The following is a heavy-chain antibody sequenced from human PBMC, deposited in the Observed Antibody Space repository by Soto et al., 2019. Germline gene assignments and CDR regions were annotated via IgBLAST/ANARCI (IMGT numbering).Heavy chain of an antibody. D-gene: IGHD2-15*01. J-gene: IGHJ5*02. CDR1: GYTFTSYG. CDR2: ISAYNGNT. V-gene: IGHV1-18*01. CDR3: ARDCSGGSCLGWFDP. Sequence: QVQLVQSGAEVKKPGASVKVSCKASGYTFTSYGISWVRQAPGQGLEWMGWISAYNGNTNYAQKLQGRVTMTTDTPTSTAYMELRSLRSDDTAVYYCARDCSGGSCLGWFDPWGQGTLVTVSS.